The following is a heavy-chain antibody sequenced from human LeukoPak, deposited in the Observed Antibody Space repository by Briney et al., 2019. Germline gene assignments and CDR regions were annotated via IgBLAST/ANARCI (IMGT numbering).Heavy chain of an antibody. CDR1: GYTFTSYG. CDR2: ISAYNGNT. J-gene: IGHJ4*02. Sequence: ASVKVSCKASGYTFTSYGISWVRQPAGQGLEWMGCISAYNGNTNYAQKLQGRVTMTTDTSTSTAYMELRSLRSDDTAVYYCARERPANYYDSSGYSDYWGQGTLVTVSS. CDR3: ARERPANYYDSSGYSDY. V-gene: IGHV1-18*01. D-gene: IGHD3-22*01.